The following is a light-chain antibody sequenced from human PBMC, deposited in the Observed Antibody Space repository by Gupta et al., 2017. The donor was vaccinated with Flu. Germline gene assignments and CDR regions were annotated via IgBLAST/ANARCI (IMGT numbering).Light chain of an antibody. CDR2: STI. Sequence: QTVVTQEPSFSVSPGGTVTLTCGLSSGSVSATHYASWYQQTPGQAPRTLIYSTITRSSGVPDRFSGSILGNKAALTITGAQADDESDYYCVLYMGSGIWVFGGGTKLTVL. J-gene: IGLJ3*02. CDR3: VLYMGSGIWV. CDR1: SGSVSATHY. V-gene: IGLV8-61*01.